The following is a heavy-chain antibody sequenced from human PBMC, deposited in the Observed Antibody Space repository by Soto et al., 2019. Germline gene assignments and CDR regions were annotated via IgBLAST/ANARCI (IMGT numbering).Heavy chain of an antibody. CDR3: ASGPRRPGYYYDRSGYYL. D-gene: IGHD3-22*01. V-gene: IGHV3-30-3*01. J-gene: IGHJ4*02. CDR1: GFTFSSYD. Sequence: VQLVESGGGVVQPGRSLRLSCAASGFTFSSYDMHWVRQAPGKGLEWVAVISYDGSNKYYADSVKGRFTISRDNSKKARYLQMTSLRAEDTAVYYCASGPRRPGYYYDRSGYYLWGQGTLVTVSS. CDR2: ISYDGSNK.